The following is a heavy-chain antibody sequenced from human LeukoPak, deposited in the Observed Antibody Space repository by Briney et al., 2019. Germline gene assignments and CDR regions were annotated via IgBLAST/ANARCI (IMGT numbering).Heavy chain of an antibody. CDR2: IWYDGSNK. Sequence: PGGSLRLSCAASGFTFSSYGMHWVRQAPGKGLEWVAVIWYDGSNKYYADSVKGRFTISRDNSKNTLYLQMNSLRAEDTAVYYCARAVNYDILTGYIDYWAREPWSPSPQ. CDR3: ARAVNYDILTGYIDY. CDR1: GFTFSSYG. V-gene: IGHV3-33*01. J-gene: IGHJ4*02. D-gene: IGHD3-9*01.